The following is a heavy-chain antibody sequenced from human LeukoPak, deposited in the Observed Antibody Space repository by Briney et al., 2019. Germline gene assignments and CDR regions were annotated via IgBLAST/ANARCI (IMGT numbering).Heavy chain of an antibody. D-gene: IGHD6-13*01. J-gene: IGHJ2*01. CDR2: ISVNGGAM. CDR3: ARKTDRLGAVGRDRYFDL. CDR1: GFTFSGYE. Sequence: GGSLRLSCTASGFTFSGYEMTWVRQAPGKGLEWMSYISVNGGAMHYADSVWGRFTTSRDDAKNSLYLHMNSLRVEDTAIYYCARKTDRLGAVGRDRYFDLWGRGTLITVSS. V-gene: IGHV3-48*03.